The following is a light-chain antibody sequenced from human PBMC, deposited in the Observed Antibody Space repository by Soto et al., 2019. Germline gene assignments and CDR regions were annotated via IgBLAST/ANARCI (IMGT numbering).Light chain of an antibody. Sequence: EVVLTQSPGTLSLSPGERATLSCRASQSVSLNYLAWYQQKPGQTPRLLIYGASSRATGIPDRFSGSGSGTDFTLTIGRLEPEDFAVYYCQQYGSAPYSFGQGTXLXXK. CDR3: QQYGSAPYS. CDR1: QSVSLNY. J-gene: IGKJ2*03. V-gene: IGKV3-20*01. CDR2: GAS.